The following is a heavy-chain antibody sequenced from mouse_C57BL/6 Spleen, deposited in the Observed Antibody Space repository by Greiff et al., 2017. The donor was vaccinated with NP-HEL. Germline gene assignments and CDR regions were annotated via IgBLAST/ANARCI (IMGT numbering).Heavy chain of an antibody. Sequence: EVMLVESGGGLVQPGGSLSLSCAASGFTFTDYYMSWVRQPPGKALEWLGFIRNKANGYTTEYSASVKGRFTISRDNSQSILYLQMNALRAEDSATYYCARGDYDWYFDVWGTGTTVTVSS. CDR1: GFTFTDYY. CDR2: IRNKANGYTT. J-gene: IGHJ1*03. CDR3: ARGDYDWYFDV. D-gene: IGHD2-4*01. V-gene: IGHV7-3*01.